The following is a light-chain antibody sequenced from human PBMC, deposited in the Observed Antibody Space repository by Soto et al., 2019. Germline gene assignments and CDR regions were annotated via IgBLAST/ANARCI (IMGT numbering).Light chain of an antibody. V-gene: IGKV1-39*01. CDR2: ATS. CDR1: QSIRNY. J-gene: IGKJ5*01. Sequence: IQMTQSPSSLSSSVGDRVTITCRASQSIRNYLNWYQQKPGRAPKLLIYATSDLQSGVPSRFSGSGSGTDFSLTISSLQPEDSATYYCQQSYSFPRTFGQGTRLEI. CDR3: QQSYSFPRT.